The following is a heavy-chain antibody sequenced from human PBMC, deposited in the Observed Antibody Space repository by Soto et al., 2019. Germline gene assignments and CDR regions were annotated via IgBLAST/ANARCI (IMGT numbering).Heavy chain of an antibody. V-gene: IGHV3-30*18. J-gene: IGHJ4*02. Sequence: GGSLRLSCAASGFTFSSYGMHWVRQAPGKGLEWVAVISYDGSNKYYADSVKGRFTISRDNSKNTLYLQMNSLRAEDTAVYYCAKDDDSSGFPVYYFDYWGQGTLVTVSS. CDR2: ISYDGSNK. CDR3: AKDDDSSGFPVYYFDY. D-gene: IGHD3-22*01. CDR1: GFTFSSYG.